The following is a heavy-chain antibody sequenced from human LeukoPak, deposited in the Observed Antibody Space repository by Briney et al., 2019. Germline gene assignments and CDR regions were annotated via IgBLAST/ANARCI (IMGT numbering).Heavy chain of an antibody. CDR2: IFYRGTT. CDR1: GGSISSSSYY. V-gene: IGHV4-39*07. J-gene: IGHJ3*02. Sequence: SETLSLTCTVSGGSISSSSYYWGWIRQPPGKGLEWIGSIFYRGTTYYNPPLKSRVTISVDTSKNQFSLKLSSVTAADTAVYYCAREGFSSAFDIWGQGTMVTVSS. CDR3: AREGFSSAFDI.